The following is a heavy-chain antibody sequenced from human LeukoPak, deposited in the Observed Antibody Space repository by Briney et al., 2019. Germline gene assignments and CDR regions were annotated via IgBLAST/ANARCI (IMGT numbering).Heavy chain of an antibody. J-gene: IGHJ4*02. CDR1: GFSFISYG. CDR2: ISDDGRRK. V-gene: IGHV3-30*18. CDR3: AKRPSDYGDYVSYFDY. D-gene: IGHD4-17*01. Sequence: GGSLRLSCAASGFSFISYGMHWVRQAPGKGLEWVGVISDDGRRKDYAGSVKGRFTISRDNSKDTLYLQMNSLRAEDTAVYYCAKRPSDYGDYVSYFDYWGRGTLVTVSS.